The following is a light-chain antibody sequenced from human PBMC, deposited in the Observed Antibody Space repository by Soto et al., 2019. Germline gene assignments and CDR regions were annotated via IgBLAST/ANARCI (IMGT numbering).Light chain of an antibody. J-gene: IGKJ1*01. CDR3: QLHYSYSQR. CDR1: QSIRYY. Sequence: DIQLTQSPPTLSASVGDRVTITCRASQSIRYYLAWYQQMPGKAPKLLIYGASSLQSGVPSRFSGSGSGTEFTLTISSLQPDYCAAYFCQLHYSYSQRFGQGTKV. CDR2: GAS. V-gene: IGKV1-5*01.